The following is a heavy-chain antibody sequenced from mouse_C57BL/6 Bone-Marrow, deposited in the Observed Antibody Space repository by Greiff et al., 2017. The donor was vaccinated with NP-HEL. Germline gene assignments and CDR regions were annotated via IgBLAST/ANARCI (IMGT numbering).Heavy chain of an antibody. CDR1: GYTFTSYW. V-gene: IGHV1-55*01. CDR2: IYPGSGST. Sequence: VQLQQPGAELVKPGASVKMSCKASGYTFTSYWITWVKQRPGQGLEWIGDIYPGSGSTNYNEKFKSKATLTVDTSSSTAYMQLSSLTSEDSAVYYCAPYDYDGAWFAYWGQGTLVTVSA. D-gene: IGHD2-4*01. CDR3: APYDYDGAWFAY. J-gene: IGHJ3*01.